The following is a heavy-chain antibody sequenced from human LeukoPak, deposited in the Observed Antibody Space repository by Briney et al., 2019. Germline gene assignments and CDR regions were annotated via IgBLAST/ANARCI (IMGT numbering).Heavy chain of an antibody. V-gene: IGHV4-61*01. CDR1: GDSVSSGMYY. CDR2: IYYSGST. J-gene: IGHJ6*03. Sequence: PSETLSLTCTVSGDSVSSGMYYWSWIRQPPGKGLEWTGHIYYSGSTKYNPSLKSRVTISVDTSKNQFSLKLSSVTAADTAVYYCARTPSRPNYYYYMDVWGKGTTVTVSS. CDR3: ARTPSRPNYYYYMDV.